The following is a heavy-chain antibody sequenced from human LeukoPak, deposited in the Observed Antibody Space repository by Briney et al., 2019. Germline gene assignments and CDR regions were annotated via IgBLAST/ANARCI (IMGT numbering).Heavy chain of an antibody. Sequence: GTSVKVSFKASGFTFTISAVQWVRQARGQRVEWIGWIVVGSGNTNYAQKFQERVTITRDMSTSTAYMELSSLRSEDTAVYYCAAGWVTAATDAFDIWGQGTMVTVSS. J-gene: IGHJ3*02. V-gene: IGHV1-58*01. CDR2: IVVGSGNT. D-gene: IGHD2-2*01. CDR3: AAGWVTAATDAFDI. CDR1: GFTFTISA.